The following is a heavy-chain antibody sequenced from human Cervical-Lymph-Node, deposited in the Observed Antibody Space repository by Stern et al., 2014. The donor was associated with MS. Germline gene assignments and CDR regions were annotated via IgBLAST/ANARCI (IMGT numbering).Heavy chain of an antibody. Sequence: QMQLVESGAEVKKPGSSVKVSCKASGDTFSSYAISWVRQAPGQGFEWMGGIIPIFGIANYAQKFRGRVTITADESTSSTYMKVSSLRSEDTAVYYCARTYYYGSGTYDYYYYHMDVWGQGTTVTVSS. CDR2: IIPIFGIA. D-gene: IGHD3-10*01. CDR1: GDTFSSYA. V-gene: IGHV1-69*01. CDR3: ARTYYYGSGTYDYYYYHMDV. J-gene: IGHJ6*02.